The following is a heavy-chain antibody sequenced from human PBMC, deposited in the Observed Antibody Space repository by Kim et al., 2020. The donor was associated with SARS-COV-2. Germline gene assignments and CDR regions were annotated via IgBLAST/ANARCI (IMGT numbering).Heavy chain of an antibody. CDR3: ARGLFGGSGFPWACDI. D-gene: IGHD3-10*01. Sequence: SETLSLTCTVSGGSISSYYWSWIRPPPGKGLEWIGYIYYSGSTNYNPSLKSRVTISVDTSKNQFSLKLSSVTAADTAVYYCARGLFGGSGFPWACDIWGQGTMLTVSS. J-gene: IGHJ3*02. V-gene: IGHV4-59*01. CDR2: IYYSGST. CDR1: GGSISSYY.